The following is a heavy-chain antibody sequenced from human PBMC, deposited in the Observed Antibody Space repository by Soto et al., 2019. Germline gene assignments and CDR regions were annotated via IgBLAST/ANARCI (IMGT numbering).Heavy chain of an antibody. CDR3: ARAQIWDFWSGSHSVFDY. J-gene: IGHJ4*02. V-gene: IGHV1-69*13. CDR1: GGTFSSYA. D-gene: IGHD3-3*01. Sequence: SVKVSCKASGGTFSSYAISWVRQAPGQGLERMGGIIPIFGTANYAQKFQGRVTITADESTSTAYMELSSLRSDDTAVYCCARAQIWDFWSGSHSVFDYWGQGNLVTVSS. CDR2: IIPIFGTA.